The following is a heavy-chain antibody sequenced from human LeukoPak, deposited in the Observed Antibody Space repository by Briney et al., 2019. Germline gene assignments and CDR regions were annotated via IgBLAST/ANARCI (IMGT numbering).Heavy chain of an antibody. D-gene: IGHD3-22*01. CDR3: ASSSSGYFDN. Sequence: GGSLRPSCAASGFTFSSYWMSWDRQAPGKGLEWVANIKQDGSEKYYVDSVKGRFTISRDNAKNSLYLQMNSLRAEDTAVYYCASSSSGYFDNWGQGTLVTVSS. V-gene: IGHV3-7*01. CDR1: GFTFSSYW. J-gene: IGHJ4*02. CDR2: IKQDGSEK.